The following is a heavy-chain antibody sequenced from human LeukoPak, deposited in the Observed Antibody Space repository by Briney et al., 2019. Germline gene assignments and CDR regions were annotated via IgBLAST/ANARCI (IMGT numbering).Heavy chain of an antibody. Sequence: PSETLSLTCTVSGGSISSYYWSWIRQPPGKGLEWIGYIYYSGSTNYNPSLKSRVTISVDTSKNQFSLKLSSVTAADTAVYYCARGSPTRTLLGDYDILTGNRRDIGGLFDYWGQGTLVTVSS. D-gene: IGHD3-9*01. CDR2: IYYSGST. J-gene: IGHJ4*02. CDR3: ARGSPTRTLLGDYDILTGNRRDIGGLFDY. V-gene: IGHV4-59*08. CDR1: GGSISSYY.